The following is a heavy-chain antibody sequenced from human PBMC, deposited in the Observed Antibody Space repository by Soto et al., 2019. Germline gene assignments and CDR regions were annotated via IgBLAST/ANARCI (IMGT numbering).Heavy chain of an antibody. V-gene: IGHV3-53*01. CDR2: LHGSGST. CDR1: GFTVSTNY. Sequence: GGSLRLSCVASGFTVSTNYLSWVRQVPGKGLEWVSVLHGSGSTSYADSVKGRFTISRDNARNTFYLQMNSLRVEDTAVYYCARKPPAAIQGWAYGMDVWGQGTTVTVSS. J-gene: IGHJ6*02. CDR3: ARKPPAAIQGWAYGMDV. D-gene: IGHD2-2*01.